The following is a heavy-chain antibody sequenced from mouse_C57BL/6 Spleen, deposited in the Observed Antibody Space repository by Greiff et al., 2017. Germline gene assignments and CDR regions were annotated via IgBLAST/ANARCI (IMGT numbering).Heavy chain of an antibody. D-gene: IGHD2-4*01. CDR3: AKIYYDYDVYAMDY. CDR1: GYTFTDYN. V-gene: IGHV1-22*01. CDR2: INPNNGGT. J-gene: IGHJ4*01. Sequence: EVQLQQSGPELVKPGASVKMSCKASGYTFTDYNMHWVKQSHGKSLEWIGYINPNNGGTSYNQKFKGKATLTVNKSSSTAYMELRSLTSEDSAVYYCAKIYYDYDVYAMDYWGQGTSVTVSS.